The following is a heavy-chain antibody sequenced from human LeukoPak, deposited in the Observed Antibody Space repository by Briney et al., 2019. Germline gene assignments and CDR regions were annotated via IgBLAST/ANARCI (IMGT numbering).Heavy chain of an antibody. D-gene: IGHD2-15*01. Sequence: GGSLRLSCAASGFTFSSYAMSWVRQAPGKGLEWVSAISGSGGSTYYADSVKGRFTISRDNSKNTLYLQMKSLRAEDTAVYYCAKDLSGCSGGSCYPDAFDIWGQGTMVTVSS. CDR3: AKDLSGCSGGSCYPDAFDI. CDR1: GFTFSSYA. V-gene: IGHV3-23*01. J-gene: IGHJ3*02. CDR2: ISGSGGST.